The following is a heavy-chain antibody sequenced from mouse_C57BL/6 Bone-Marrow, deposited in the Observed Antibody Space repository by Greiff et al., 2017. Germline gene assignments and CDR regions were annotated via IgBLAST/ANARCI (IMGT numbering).Heavy chain of an antibody. D-gene: IGHD1-1*01. J-gene: IGHJ4*01. CDR2: IEPENGDT. V-gene: IGHV14-4*01. CDR3: TTTGSSYAMDY. CDR1: GFHIKDEY. Sequence: VQLQQSGAELVRPGASVKLSCTASGFHIKDEYMTWVKQRPEQGLEWIGWIEPENGDTEYASKFQGKATITADTASNTAYLQLSSLTSEDTAVYYCTTTGSSYAMDYWGQGTSVTVSS.